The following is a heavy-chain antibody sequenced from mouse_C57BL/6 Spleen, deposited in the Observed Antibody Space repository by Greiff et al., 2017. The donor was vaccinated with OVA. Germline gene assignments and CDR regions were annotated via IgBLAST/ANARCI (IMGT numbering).Heavy chain of an antibody. V-gene: IGHV1-61*01. CDR1: GYTFTSYW. J-gene: IGHJ2*01. CDR3: ARDAYYSNSFDY. D-gene: IGHD2-5*01. CDR2: IYPSDSET. Sequence: QVQLKQPGAELVRPGSSVKLSCKASGYTFTSYWMDWVKQRPGQGLEWIGNIYPSDSETHYNQKFKDKATLTVDKSSSTAYMQLSSLTSEDSAVYYCARDAYYSNSFDYWGQGTTLTVSS.